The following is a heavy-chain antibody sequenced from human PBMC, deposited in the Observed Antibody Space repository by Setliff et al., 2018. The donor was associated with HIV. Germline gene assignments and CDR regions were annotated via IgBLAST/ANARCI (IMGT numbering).Heavy chain of an antibody. D-gene: IGHD3-22*01. CDR1: GYTFTDYY. V-gene: IGHV1-2*06. Sequence: ASVKVSCKASGYTFTDYYIHWVRQAPGHGLEWVGRINPKSGVTNYAQKLQGRVTMTTDTSTSTAYMELRSLRSDDTAVYYCAREIGDYYDSSGYYPPTDYYYGMDVWGQGTTVTVSS. J-gene: IGHJ6*02. CDR3: AREIGDYYDSSGYYPPTDYYYGMDV. CDR2: INPKSGVT.